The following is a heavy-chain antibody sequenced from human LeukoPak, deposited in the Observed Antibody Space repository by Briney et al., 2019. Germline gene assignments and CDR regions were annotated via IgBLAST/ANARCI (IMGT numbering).Heavy chain of an antibody. CDR3: VRDNSRGQSLGVIY. V-gene: IGHV3-48*01. CDR1: GFTFSTYN. Sequence: PGGSLRLSCAASGFTFSTYNMNWVRQAPGKGLEWISCINADSSTIQYADSVRGRFTTSRDNAKNSLYLQMNSLRAEDTAVYYCVRDNSRGQSLGVIYWGQGSLVTVSS. J-gene: IGHJ4*02. CDR2: INADSSTI. D-gene: IGHD3-22*01.